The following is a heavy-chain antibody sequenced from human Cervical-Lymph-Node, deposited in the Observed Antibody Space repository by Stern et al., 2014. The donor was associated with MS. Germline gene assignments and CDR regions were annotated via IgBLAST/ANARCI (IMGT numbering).Heavy chain of an antibody. CDR3: ARVGGYGYLPY. Sequence: VQLVQSGAGVKKPGSSVKVSCKASGVTFSSYGIIWVRQAPGHGLEWMGGIIPIFWTSDYAQRVQGRVTITTAESTSTAYMELSSLRSEDMAVYYCARVGGYGYLPYWGQGTLVTVSS. CDR1: GVTFSSYG. J-gene: IGHJ4*02. D-gene: IGHD5-18*01. V-gene: IGHV1-69*01. CDR2: IIPIFWTS.